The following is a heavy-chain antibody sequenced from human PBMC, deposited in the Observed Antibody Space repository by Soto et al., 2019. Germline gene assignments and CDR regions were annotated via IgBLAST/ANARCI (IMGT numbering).Heavy chain of an antibody. CDR2: ISGSGGST. Sequence: GGSLRLSCAASGFTFSSYSMSWVRQAPGKGLEWVSAISGSGGSTYYADSVKGRFTISRDNSKNTLYLQMNSLRAEDTAVCYCAKDRTPSDYDSSGYFRYFDYWGQGTLVTVSS. D-gene: IGHD3-22*01. CDR3: AKDRTPSDYDSSGYFRYFDY. V-gene: IGHV3-23*01. J-gene: IGHJ4*02. CDR1: GFTFSSYS.